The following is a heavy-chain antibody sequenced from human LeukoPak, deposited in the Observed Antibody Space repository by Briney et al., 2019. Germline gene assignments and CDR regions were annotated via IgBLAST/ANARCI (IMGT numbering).Heavy chain of an antibody. Sequence: TGGSLRLSCAASGFTFSNAWMSWVRQAPGKGLEWVGRIKSKTDDETTDYAAPVKGRFTISRDDSKNTLYLQMNSLKIEDTAVYYCTTGPHWGQGTLVTVSS. CDR3: TTGPH. CDR2: IKSKTDDETT. CDR1: GFTFSNAW. V-gene: IGHV3-15*01. J-gene: IGHJ4*02.